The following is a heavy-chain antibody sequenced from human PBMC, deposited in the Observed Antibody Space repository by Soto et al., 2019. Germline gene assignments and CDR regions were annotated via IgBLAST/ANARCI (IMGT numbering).Heavy chain of an antibody. CDR1: GFTFSSYG. CDR3: ARWGIAAGDY. V-gene: IGHV3-33*01. CDR2: IWYDGSNK. D-gene: IGHD6-13*01. J-gene: IGHJ4*02. Sequence: QVQLVESGGGVVQPGRSLRLSCAASGFTFSSYGMHWVRQAPGKGLEWVAVIWYDGSNKYYADSVKGRFTIPRDNSKNTLYLQMNSLRAEHTAVYYCARWGIAAGDYWGQGTLVTVSS.